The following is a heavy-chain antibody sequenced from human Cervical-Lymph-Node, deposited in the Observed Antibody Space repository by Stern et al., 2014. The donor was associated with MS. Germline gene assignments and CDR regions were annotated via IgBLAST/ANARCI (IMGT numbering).Heavy chain of an antibody. CDR3: AREEGKGYENMTGAREDV. CDR1: GGTFSTYS. D-gene: IGHD3-9*01. V-gene: IGHV3-48*01. J-gene: IGHJ6*02. Sequence: VQLVESGGGLVQPGGSLRLSCVVSGGTFSTYSMNWVRQAPGKGLEWVSYISGSTRTTFYADSVKGRFPISRANAKNSLYLQMHNLRAEDKAVDYRAREEGKGYENMTGAREDVLGPGTTVTVSS. CDR2: ISGSTRTT.